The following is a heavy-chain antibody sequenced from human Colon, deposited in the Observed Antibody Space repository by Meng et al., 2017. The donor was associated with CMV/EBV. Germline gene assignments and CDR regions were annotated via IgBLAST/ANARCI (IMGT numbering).Heavy chain of an antibody. D-gene: IGHD3-3*01. CDR2: ISSDSNHI. J-gene: IGHJ6*02. CDR1: GFTFSSYT. CDR3: GRLGFCSRASCQASYFYGMDV. Sequence: GGSLRLSCEASGFTFSSYTIEWVRQAPGQGLEWVSFISSDSNHIYYADSVKGRFTISRDNAKKSVYLHMTSVRAEDTAIYYCGRLGFCSRASCQASYFYGMDVWGQGTTVTVSS. V-gene: IGHV3-21*03.